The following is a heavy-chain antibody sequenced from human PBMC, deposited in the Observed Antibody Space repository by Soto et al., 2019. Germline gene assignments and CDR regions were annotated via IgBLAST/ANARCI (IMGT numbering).Heavy chain of an antibody. CDR3: ASDKITGLFDY. Sequence: QVQLQQWGAGLLKPSETLSLTCAVYGGSFSGYYWTWIRQPPGTGLEWIGEINHSGSTNYNPSLKXRXTXSXXTSKTQFALKLTSVTAADTAVYYCASDKITGLFDYWGQGTLVTVSS. CDR1: GGSFSGYY. V-gene: IGHV4-34*01. J-gene: IGHJ4*02. D-gene: IGHD2-8*02. CDR2: INHSGST.